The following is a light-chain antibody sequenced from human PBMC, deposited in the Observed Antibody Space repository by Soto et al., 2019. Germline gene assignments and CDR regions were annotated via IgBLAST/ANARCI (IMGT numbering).Light chain of an antibody. CDR1: SSDVGGYNY. J-gene: IGLJ2*01. V-gene: IGLV2-14*01. Sequence: QSALTQPASVSGSPGQSITISCTGTSSDVGGYNYVSWYQQHPGKAPKLMIYAVSNRPSGVSNRFSGSKSGNTASLTISGLQAEDEADYYCCSYTSSSTLLFGGGTQLTVL. CDR3: CSYTSSSTLL. CDR2: AVS.